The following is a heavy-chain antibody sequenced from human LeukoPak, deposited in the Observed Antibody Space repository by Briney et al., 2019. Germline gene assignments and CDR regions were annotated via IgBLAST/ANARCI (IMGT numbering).Heavy chain of an antibody. CDR1: GFTFSSYS. J-gene: IGHJ4*02. CDR3: ASRYSYGYPPNYMGDY. V-gene: IGHV3-21*01. Sequence: GGSLRLSCAASGFTFSSYSMNWVRQAPGKGLEWVSSISSSSSYIYYADSVKGRFTTSRDNAKNSLYLQMNSLRAEDTAVYYCASRYSYGYPPNYMGDYWGQGTLVTVSS. D-gene: IGHD5-18*01. CDR2: ISSSSSYI.